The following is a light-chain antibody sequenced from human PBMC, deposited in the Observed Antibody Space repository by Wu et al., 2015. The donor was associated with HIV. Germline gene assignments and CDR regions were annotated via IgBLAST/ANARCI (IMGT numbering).Light chain of an antibody. V-gene: IGKV1-27*01. CDR2: GAS. CDR3: QKYNSASWT. J-gene: IGKJ1*01. Sequence: DIQMTQSPSSLSASVGDRVIITCRASQGISNSLAWYQQKPGEVPKLLIHGASTLQSGVPSRLSGSGSETDFTLTISSLQPEDVATYYCQKYNSASWTFGQGTKVKSN. CDR1: QGISNS.